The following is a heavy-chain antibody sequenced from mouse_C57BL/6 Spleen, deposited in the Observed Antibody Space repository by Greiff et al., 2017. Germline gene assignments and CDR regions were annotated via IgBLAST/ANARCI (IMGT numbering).Heavy chain of an antibody. CDR2: ISSGSSTI. D-gene: IGHD1-1*01. CDR1: GFTFSDYG. CDR3: AREYYGSSHWYFDV. V-gene: IGHV5-17*01. J-gene: IGHJ1*03. Sequence: EVMLVESGGGLVKPGGSLKLSCAASGFTFSDYGMHWVRQAPEKGLEWVAYISSGSSTIYYADTVKGRFTISRDNAKHTLFLQMTSLRSEDTAMYYCAREYYGSSHWYFDVWGTGTTVTVSS.